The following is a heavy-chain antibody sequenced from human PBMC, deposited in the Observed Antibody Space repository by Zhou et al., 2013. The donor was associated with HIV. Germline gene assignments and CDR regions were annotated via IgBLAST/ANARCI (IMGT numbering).Heavy chain of an antibody. V-gene: IGHV1-69*14. CDR2: IIPISTTT. CDR3: ARDLGYSGSYFDH. D-gene: IGHD1-26*01. Sequence: QVQLVQSGAEVKKPGSSVRVSCKVSGGNFSTSAISWVRQAPGQGLEWIGGIIPISTTTTYSQRVQGRVTITSDKSANTAYMELRDLRSEDTAVYYCARDLGYSGSYFDHWGQGTLVTVSS. CDR1: GGNFSTSA. J-gene: IGHJ4*02.